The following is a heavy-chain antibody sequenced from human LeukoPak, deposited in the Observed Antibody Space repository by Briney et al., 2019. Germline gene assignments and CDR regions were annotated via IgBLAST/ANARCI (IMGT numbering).Heavy chain of an antibody. CDR3: AKDRSITMVRGANWFDP. Sequence: TGGSLRLSCAASGFTFSSYAMSWVRQAPGKALEWVLAISGSGGSTYYADSVKGRFTISRDNSKNTLYLQMNSLRAEDTAVYYCAKDRSITMVRGANWFDPWGQGTLVTVSS. V-gene: IGHV3-23*01. J-gene: IGHJ5*02. CDR1: GFTFSSYA. CDR2: ISGSGGST. D-gene: IGHD3-10*01.